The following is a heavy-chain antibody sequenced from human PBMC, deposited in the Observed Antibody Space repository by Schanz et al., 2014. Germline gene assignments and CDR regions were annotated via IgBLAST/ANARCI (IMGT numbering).Heavy chain of an antibody. CDR3: ARRGSRGCFSSFDY. CDR2: INTNTGNP. CDR1: GYTFSSYG. J-gene: IGHJ4*02. D-gene: IGHD3-16*01. Sequence: QVQLVQSGAEVKKPGASVKVSCKASGYTFSSYGISWVRQAPGQGLEWMGWINTNTGNPTYAQAFTGRFLFSLDTSVNTAYLQISSLEADDTAVYYCARRGSRGCFSSFDYWGLGTLVTVSS. V-gene: IGHV7-4-1*02.